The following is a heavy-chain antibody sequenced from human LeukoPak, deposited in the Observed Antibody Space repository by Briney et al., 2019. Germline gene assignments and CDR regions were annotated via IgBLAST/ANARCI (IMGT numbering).Heavy chain of an antibody. CDR3: ARSRGAAAGYLDY. CDR1: GGSISSSSYY. Sequence: KTSETLSLTCTVSGGSISSSSYYWGWIRQPPGKGLEWIGSIYYSGCTYYNPSLKSRATISVDTSKNQLSLKLSSVTAADPAVYYCARSRGAAAGYLDYWGQGTLVTVSS. CDR2: IYYSGCT. J-gene: IGHJ4*02. V-gene: IGHV4-39*01. D-gene: IGHD6-13*01.